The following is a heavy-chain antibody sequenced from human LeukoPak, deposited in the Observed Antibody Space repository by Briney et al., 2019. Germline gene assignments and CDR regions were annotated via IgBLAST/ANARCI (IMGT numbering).Heavy chain of an antibody. CDR2: IYNSGTT. Sequence: KPSETLSLTCTVSGGSISSHFWSWIRQPPGKGLEWIGNIYNSGTTNYNPSLNSRVTMSVDTSKNQLSLQLTSVTAADTAVYYCTKATQWLAFDYWGRGTLVTVSS. CDR3: TKATQWLAFDY. CDR1: GGSISSHF. V-gene: IGHV4-59*11. J-gene: IGHJ4*02. D-gene: IGHD6-19*01.